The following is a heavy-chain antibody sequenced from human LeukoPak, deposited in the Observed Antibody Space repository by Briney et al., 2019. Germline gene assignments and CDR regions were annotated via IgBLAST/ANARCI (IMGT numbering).Heavy chain of an antibody. CDR2: IRYDGSNK. J-gene: IGHJ4*02. CDR3: AYRIRRITMVRGVQEGLDY. Sequence: GGSLRLSCAASGFTFSSYGMHWVRQAPGKGLEWVAFIRYDGSNKYYADSAKGRFTISRDNSKNTLYLQMNSLRAEDTAVYYCAYRIRRITMVRGVQEGLDYWGQGTLVTVSS. CDR1: GFTFSSYG. V-gene: IGHV3-30*02. D-gene: IGHD3-10*01.